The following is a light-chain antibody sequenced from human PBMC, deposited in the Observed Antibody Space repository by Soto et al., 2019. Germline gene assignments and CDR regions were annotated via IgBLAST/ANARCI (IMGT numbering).Light chain of an antibody. CDR2: DTS. CDR1: QDIRHY. V-gene: IGKV1-27*01. CDR3: QKYESAPYT. Sequence: DVQMTQSPSSLSLSVGDRVTITCRASQDIRHYLAWYQQKPGKGPKLLIYDTSTLESGVPSRFSGSGSGTDFTLTISSLQPEDVATYYCQKYESAPYTFGQGTKMEIK. J-gene: IGKJ2*01.